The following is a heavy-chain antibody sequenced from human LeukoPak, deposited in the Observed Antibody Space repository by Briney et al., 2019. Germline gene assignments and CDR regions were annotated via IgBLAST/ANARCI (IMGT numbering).Heavy chain of an antibody. Sequence: SQTLSLTCTVSGASISSGAYYWNWIRQHPGKGLEWIAYIYYSGSTYYNPSLKSRVTISVDTSKNQFSLKLSSVTAADTAVYYCAREAVTTRAFDYWGRGTLVTVSS. J-gene: IGHJ4*02. V-gene: IGHV4-31*03. D-gene: IGHD4-17*01. CDR3: AREAVTTRAFDY. CDR1: GASISSGAYY. CDR2: IYYSGST.